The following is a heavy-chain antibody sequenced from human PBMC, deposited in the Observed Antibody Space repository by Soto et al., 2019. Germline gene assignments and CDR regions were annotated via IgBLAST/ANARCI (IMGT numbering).Heavy chain of an antibody. CDR2: MYHSGST. J-gene: IGHJ5*02. Sequence: SETLSLTCAVSGGSISSGGYSCSWIRQPPGKGLEWIGYMYHSGSTYYNPSLKSRVTISIDRSKNQSSLKLSSVTAADTAVYYCATLPPRIEVTGHPIPTWGQGTLVTVSS. CDR1: GGSISSGGYS. V-gene: IGHV4-30-2*01. D-gene: IGHD2-15*01. CDR3: ATLPPRIEVTGHPIPT.